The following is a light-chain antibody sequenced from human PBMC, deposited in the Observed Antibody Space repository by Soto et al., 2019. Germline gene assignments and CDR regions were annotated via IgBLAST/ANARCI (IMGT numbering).Light chain of an antibody. CDR3: QQHHSLPFP. CDR1: QDIGNY. J-gene: IGKJ3*01. Sequence: DIQMTQSPSSLSASVGDRVTITCQASQDIGNYLNWYQQKPGKAPKLLIYETPNMEIGVPTRFSGSGSRTDFSFSISSLQPESIATDYCQQHHSLPFPLAPGTKVDIK. V-gene: IGKV1-33*01. CDR2: ETP.